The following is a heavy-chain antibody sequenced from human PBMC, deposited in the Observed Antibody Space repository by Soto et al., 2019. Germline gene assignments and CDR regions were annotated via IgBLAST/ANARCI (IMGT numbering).Heavy chain of an antibody. CDR1: GGSISSYY. V-gene: IGHV4-59*01. Sequence: SDTLSLTCTVSGGSISSYYWSWIRQPPGKGLEWIGYIYYSGSTNYNPSLKSRVTISVDTSKNQFSLKLSSVTAADTAVYYCAGSITMVRGARYYYYGMDVWGQGTTVTVSS. D-gene: IGHD3-10*01. J-gene: IGHJ6*02. CDR2: IYYSGST. CDR3: AGSITMVRGARYYYYGMDV.